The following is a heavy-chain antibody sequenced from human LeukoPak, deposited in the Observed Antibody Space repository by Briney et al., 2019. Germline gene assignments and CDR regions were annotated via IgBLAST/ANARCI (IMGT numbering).Heavy chain of an antibody. CDR1: GYTFTSYY. CDR3: ARGGIAVPGAYYFDY. D-gene: IGHD6-19*01. Sequence: ASVKVSCKASGYTFTSYYMHWVRQAPGQGLEWMGIINPSGGSTSYAQKFQGRVTMTRDTSTSTVYMELSSLRSEDTAVYYCARGGIAVPGAYYFDYWGQETLVTVSS. CDR2: INPSGGST. V-gene: IGHV1-46*01. J-gene: IGHJ4*02.